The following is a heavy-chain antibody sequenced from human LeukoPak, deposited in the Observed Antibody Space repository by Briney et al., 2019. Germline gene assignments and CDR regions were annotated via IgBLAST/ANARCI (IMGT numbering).Heavy chain of an antibody. CDR2: IYYSGST. D-gene: IGHD6-19*01. CDR1: GGSISSYY. Sequence: PSETLSLTCTVSGGSISSYYWSWIRQPPGKGLEWIGYIYYSGSTNYNPSLKSRVAISVDTSKNQFSLKLSSVTAADTAVYYCARKYSSGWHVFDYWGQGTLVTVSS. CDR3: ARKYSSGWHVFDY. V-gene: IGHV4-59*01. J-gene: IGHJ4*02.